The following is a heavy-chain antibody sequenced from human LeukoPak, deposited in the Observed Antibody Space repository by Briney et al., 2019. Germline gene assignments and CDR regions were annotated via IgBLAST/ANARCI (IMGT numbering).Heavy chain of an antibody. CDR3: AKVPTTVTFYYYYYGMDV. Sequence: PGGCLSLPCAASGFTFSSYGMHWVRRAPGKGLEWVAFIRYDGSNKYYAHSVKGRFTISRDNSKNTLYLQMNSLRAEDTAVYYCAKVPTTVTFYYYYYGMDVWGQGTTVTVSS. D-gene: IGHD4-17*01. CDR1: GFTFSSYG. CDR2: IRYDGSNK. V-gene: IGHV3-30*02. J-gene: IGHJ6*02.